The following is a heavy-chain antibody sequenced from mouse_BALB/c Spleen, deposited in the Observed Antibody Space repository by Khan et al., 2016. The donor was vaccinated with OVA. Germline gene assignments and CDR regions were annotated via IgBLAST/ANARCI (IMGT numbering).Heavy chain of an antibody. CDR2: INPTSGYT. J-gene: IGHJ2*01. CDR1: GYTFTTYW. CDR3: TRDRIDY. Sequence: VQLQESGAELAKPGASVKMSCKASGYTFTTYWMHWVKQRPGQGLEWIGYINPTSGYTEYNEKFKERATLSADKYSSTAYMQLSSLTSEDSAVYYCTRDRIDYWGQGTTLTVSS. V-gene: IGHV1-7*01.